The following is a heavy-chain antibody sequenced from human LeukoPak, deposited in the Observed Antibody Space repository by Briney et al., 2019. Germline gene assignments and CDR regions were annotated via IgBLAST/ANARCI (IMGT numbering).Heavy chain of an antibody. CDR1: GFTFSSYV. CDR2: INSDGSST. J-gene: IGHJ4*02. V-gene: IGHV3-74*01. D-gene: IGHD6-13*01. Sequence: GGSLRLSCAASGFTFSSYVMHWVRQAPGKGLVWVSRINSDGSSTSYADSVKGRFTISRDNAKNTLYLQMNSLRAEDTAVYYCASAGIAAAGLRRFDYWGQGTLVTVSS. CDR3: ASAGIAAAGLRRFDY.